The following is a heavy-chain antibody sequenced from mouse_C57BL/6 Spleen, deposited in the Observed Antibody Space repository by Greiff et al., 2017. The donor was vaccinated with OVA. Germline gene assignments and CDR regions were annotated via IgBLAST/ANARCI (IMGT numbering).Heavy chain of an antibody. CDR1: GYTFTDYE. Sequence: QVHVKQSGAELVRPGASVTLSCKASGYTFTDYEMHWVKQTPVHGLEWIGAIDPETGGTAYNQKFKGKAILTADKSSSTAYMELRSLTSEDSAVYYCTREGTVVPSDYWGQGTTLTVSS. J-gene: IGHJ2*01. CDR3: TREGTVVPSDY. D-gene: IGHD1-1*01. CDR2: IDPETGGT. V-gene: IGHV1-15*01.